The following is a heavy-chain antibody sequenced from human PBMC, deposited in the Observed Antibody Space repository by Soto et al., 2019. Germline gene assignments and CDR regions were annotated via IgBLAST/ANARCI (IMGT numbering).Heavy chain of an antibody. CDR1: GYTFTSYA. Sequence: ASVKVSCKASGYTFTSYAMHWGSHAPEQRLEWMGWINAGNGNTKYSQTFQGRVTITRDTSASTAYMELSSLRSEDTAVYYCARDQGDYYYYYMDVWGKGTTVTVSS. J-gene: IGHJ6*03. CDR3: ARDQGDYYYYYMDV. CDR2: INAGNGNT. V-gene: IGHV1-3*01.